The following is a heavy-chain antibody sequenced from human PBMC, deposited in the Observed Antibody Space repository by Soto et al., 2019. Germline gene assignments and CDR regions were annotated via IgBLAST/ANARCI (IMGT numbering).Heavy chain of an antibody. CDR2: IRSKAYGGTT. J-gene: IGHJ3*01. Sequence: PGGSLRLSCTASGFTFGDYAMSWFRQAPGKGLEWVGFIRSKAYGGTTEYAASVKGRFTISRDDSKSIAYLQMNSLKTEDTAVYYCVKDACDYYDSRGHCPDAFDFWGQGTMVTVSS. CDR3: VKDACDYYDSRGHCPDAFDF. V-gene: IGHV3-49*03. CDR1: GFTFGDYA. D-gene: IGHD3-22*01.